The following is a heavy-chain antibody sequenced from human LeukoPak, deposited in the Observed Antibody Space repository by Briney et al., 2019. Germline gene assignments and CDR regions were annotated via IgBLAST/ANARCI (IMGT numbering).Heavy chain of an antibody. CDR3: ARERGYNYGYSGYYDH. D-gene: IGHD5-18*01. Sequence: PGGSLRLSCAASGFTFSSFETVWVRQAPGKGLEWISYISTSGASTYYADSVKGRFTVSRDNVKNSMSLRMDTLRVEDTAVYYCARERGYNYGYSGYYDHWGQGVLVTVSS. J-gene: IGHJ4*02. CDR1: GFTFSSFE. CDR2: ISTSGAST. V-gene: IGHV3-48*03.